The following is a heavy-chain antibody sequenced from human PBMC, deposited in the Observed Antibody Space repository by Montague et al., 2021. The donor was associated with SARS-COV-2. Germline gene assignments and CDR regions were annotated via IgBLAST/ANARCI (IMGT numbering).Heavy chain of an antibody. D-gene: IGHD2-15*01. J-gene: IGHJ6*02. Sequence: SLRLSCAASGFTFSTYAMSWVRRAPGKGLEWVSAISGSGDKTYYADSVXGRFTISRDNSKNTVSLQMNSLRVEDTAVYYCAKDLFCSGGDCYFYGMDLWGQGTTVTVSS. V-gene: IGHV3-23*01. CDR2: ISGSGDKT. CDR3: AKDLFCSGGDCYFYGMDL. CDR1: GFTFSTYA.